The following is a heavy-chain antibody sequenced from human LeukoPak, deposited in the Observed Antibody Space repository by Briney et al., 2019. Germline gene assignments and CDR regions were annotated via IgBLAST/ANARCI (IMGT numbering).Heavy chain of an antibody. CDR3: AQNGGGSGTYYPY. Sequence: PGGSLRLSCAASGFTFNNYGMTWVRQAPRKGLEWVSTISDSATRTYYADLVKGRFTISRDNSRNTLSLQMNSLRDEDSAMYYCAQNGGGSGTYYPYWGLGTLVTVSS. D-gene: IGHD3-10*01. CDR2: ISDSATRT. V-gene: IGHV3-23*01. J-gene: IGHJ4*02. CDR1: GFTFNNYG.